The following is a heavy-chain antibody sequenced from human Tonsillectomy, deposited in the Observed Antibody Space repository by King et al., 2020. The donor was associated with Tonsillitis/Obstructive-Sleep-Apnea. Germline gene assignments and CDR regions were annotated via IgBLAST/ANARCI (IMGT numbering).Heavy chain of an antibody. CDR3: ARDSYSGYEPYDY. D-gene: IGHD5-12*01. Sequence: VQLVESGGGLVQPGGSLRLSCAASGFTFSSHNMNWVRQAPGKGLEWVSFISSSSSTIYYADSVKGRFTISRDNAKNSLFLQMNSLRDEDTAVYYCARDSYSGYEPYDYWGQGTLVTVSS. J-gene: IGHJ4*02. V-gene: IGHV3-48*02. CDR1: GFTFSSHN. CDR2: ISSSSSTI.